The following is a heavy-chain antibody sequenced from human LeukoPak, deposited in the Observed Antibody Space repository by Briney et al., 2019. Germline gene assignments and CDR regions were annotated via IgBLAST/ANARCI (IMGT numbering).Heavy chain of an antibody. Sequence: GGSLRLSCAASGFTVSSNYMSWVRQAPGKGLEWVSVIYSGGSTYYADSVKGRFTISRDNSKNTLYLQMNSLRAEDTAVYYCARLTFQGWYLQHWGQGTLVTVSS. J-gene: IGHJ1*01. CDR3: ARLTFQGWYLQH. CDR2: IYSGGST. V-gene: IGHV3-53*01. CDR1: GFTVSSNY. D-gene: IGHD3-16*01.